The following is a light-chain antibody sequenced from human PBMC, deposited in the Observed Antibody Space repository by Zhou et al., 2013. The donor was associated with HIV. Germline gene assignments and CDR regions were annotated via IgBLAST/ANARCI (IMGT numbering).Light chain of an antibody. J-gene: IGKJ1*01. Sequence: DIQMTQSPFSVSASVGDRVSITCRATRGISGRLAWYQQKPGKAPKLLIHGASSLQSGVPSRFSGSGSGTDFTLTISCLQSEDFATYYCQQYYDYLWTFGHGTKV. CDR1: RGISGR. CDR3: QQYYDYLWT. CDR2: GAS. V-gene: IGKV1-12*01.